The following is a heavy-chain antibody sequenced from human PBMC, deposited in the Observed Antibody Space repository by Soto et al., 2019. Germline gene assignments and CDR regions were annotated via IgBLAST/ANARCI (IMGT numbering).Heavy chain of an antibody. J-gene: IGHJ6*02. CDR3: AREDDGGDRDYYGLDV. V-gene: IGHV4-39*02. Sequence: SETLSLTCTVSGGSISSSSYYWGWIRQPPGKNLEWIGSIYYSGSTFYNPSLKSRVTISVDTSKNQFSLQLSSVTAADTAVYYCAREDDGGDRDYYGLDVWGQGTTVTVSS. D-gene: IGHD2-21*02. CDR2: IYYSGST. CDR1: GGSISSSSYY.